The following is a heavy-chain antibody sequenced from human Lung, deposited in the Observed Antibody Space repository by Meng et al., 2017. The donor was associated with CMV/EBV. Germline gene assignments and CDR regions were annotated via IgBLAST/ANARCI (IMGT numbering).Heavy chain of an antibody. J-gene: IGHJ6*02. CDR3: TRWCSGSSLTPYYYYGMDV. CDR1: GFTFSGSA. CDR2: IRSKANSYAT. Sequence: EXXKISCAASGFTFSGSAMHWVRQASGKGLEWVGRIRSKANSYATAYAASVKGRFTISRDDSKNTAYLQMNSLKTEDTAVYYCTRWCSGSSLTPYYYYGMDVWGQGTXVTVAS. V-gene: IGHV3-73*01. D-gene: IGHD1-26*01.